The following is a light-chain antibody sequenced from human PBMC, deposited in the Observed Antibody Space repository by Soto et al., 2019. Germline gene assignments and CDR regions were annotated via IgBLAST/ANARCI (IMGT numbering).Light chain of an antibody. V-gene: IGKV3-20*01. Sequence: EIVLTQSPGTLSLSPGEGATLSCRASQSVGSSYLAWYQQKPGQAPRLLIYDASIRATGIPDRFSGSGSGTDFILTISRLEPEDFAVYYCQQYSGSPRTFGQGTRWIS. CDR3: QQYSGSPRT. J-gene: IGKJ1*01. CDR1: QSVGSSY. CDR2: DAS.